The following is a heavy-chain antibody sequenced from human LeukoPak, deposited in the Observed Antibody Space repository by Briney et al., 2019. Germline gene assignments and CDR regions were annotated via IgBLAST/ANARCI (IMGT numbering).Heavy chain of an antibody. CDR2: ISTSSDYI. J-gene: IGHJ4*02. D-gene: IGHD6-13*01. V-gene: IGHV3-21*01. CDR3: VRDSSWFDN. Sequence: GGSLRLSCAASGFTFGSYSMNWVRQAPGKGLEWVSSISTSSDYIYYADSVKGRFTISRDNAKNSLYLQMNSLRVEDTAVYYCVRDSSWFDNWGQGTPVTVSS. CDR1: GFTFGSYS.